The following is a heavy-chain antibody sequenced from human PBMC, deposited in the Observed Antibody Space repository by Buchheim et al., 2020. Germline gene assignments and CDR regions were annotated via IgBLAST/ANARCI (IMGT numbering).Heavy chain of an antibody. D-gene: IGHD2-21*01. J-gene: IGHJ4*02. CDR1: GFTFSAYW. CDR3: ARAYCGGDCRRLDY. V-gene: IGHV3-7*01. Sequence: EVQLVESGGGLVQPGGSLRLSCAVSGFTFSAYWMSWVRQAPGKGREWVANIKHDGSEKYYVDSVKCRFTISRDNAKNSLCLQMNSLRAEDTAVYYCARAYCGGDCRRLDYWGQGTQVTVSS. CDR2: IKHDGSEK.